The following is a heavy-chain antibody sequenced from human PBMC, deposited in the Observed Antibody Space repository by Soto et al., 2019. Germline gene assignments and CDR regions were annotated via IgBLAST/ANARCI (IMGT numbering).Heavy chain of an antibody. J-gene: IGHJ6*02. CDR3: ARDLPTMDV. CDR2: IRAYNGNT. V-gene: IGHV1-18*01. Sequence: QVQLVQSGAEVKKPGASVKVSCKASGYTFTSYGISWVRQAPGQGLEWMGWIRAYNGNTNYAQKLHGRVTMTTDTSTITAYMKLRSLRSDDTSVYYCARDLPTMDVWGQGTTVTVSS. CDR1: GYTFTSYG.